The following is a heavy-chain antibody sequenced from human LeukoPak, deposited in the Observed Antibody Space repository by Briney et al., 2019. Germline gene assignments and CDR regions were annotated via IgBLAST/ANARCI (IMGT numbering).Heavy chain of an antibody. J-gene: IGHJ4*02. CDR2: IHGGGNT. CDR3: ARGRWSSSGYQDY. V-gene: IGHV3-53*01. D-gene: IGHD3-22*01. Sequence: PGGSLRLSCAASGFSVSSNYMTWVRQAPGKGLECVSVIHGGGNTYYADSVGGRFTISRDNSKNTLYLQMNSLRVEDTAMYYCARGRWSSSGYQDYWGRGTLVTVSS. CDR1: GFSVSSNY.